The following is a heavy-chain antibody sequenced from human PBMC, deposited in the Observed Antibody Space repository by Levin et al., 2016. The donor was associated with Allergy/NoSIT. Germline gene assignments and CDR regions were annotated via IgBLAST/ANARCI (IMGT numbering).Heavy chain of an antibody. Sequence: SETLSLTCTVSGGSVSSGSYYWSWIRQPPGKGLEWIGYIYYSGSTNYNPSLKSRVTISVDTSKNQFSLKLSSVTAADTAVHYCAREGIAVAGTVDYWGQGTLVTVSS. CDR1: GGSVSSGSYY. D-gene: IGHD6-19*01. CDR3: AREGIAVAGTVDY. J-gene: IGHJ4*02. CDR2: IYYSGST. V-gene: IGHV4-61*01.